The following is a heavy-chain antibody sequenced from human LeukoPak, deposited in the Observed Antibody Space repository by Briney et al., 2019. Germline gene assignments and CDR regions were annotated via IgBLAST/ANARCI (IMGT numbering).Heavy chain of an antibody. CDR1: GGSISSYY. CDR2: IYTSGST. CDR3: AREMRCSSTSCYLFDY. J-gene: IGHJ4*02. V-gene: IGHV4-4*07. D-gene: IGHD2-2*01. Sequence: SETLSLTCTVSGGSISSYYWSWIRQPAGKALEWIGRIYTSGSTNYNPSLKSRVTMSVDTSKNQFSLKLSSVTAADTAVYYCAREMRCSSTSCYLFDYWGQGTLVTVSS.